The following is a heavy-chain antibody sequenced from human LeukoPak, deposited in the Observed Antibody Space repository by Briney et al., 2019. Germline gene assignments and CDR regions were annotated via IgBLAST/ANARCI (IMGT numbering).Heavy chain of an antibody. J-gene: IGHJ1*01. CDR3: TTDEYYDSSGYYFEYFQH. CDR2: IKSKTDGGTT. D-gene: IGHD3-22*01. Sequence: GGSLRLSCAASGFTFSNAWMSWVRQAPGKGLEWVGRIKSKTDGGTTDYAAPVKGRFTISRDDSKNTLYLQMNSLKTEDTAVYYCTTDEYYDSSGYYFEYFQHWGQGTLVTVSS. V-gene: IGHV3-15*01. CDR1: GFTFSNAW.